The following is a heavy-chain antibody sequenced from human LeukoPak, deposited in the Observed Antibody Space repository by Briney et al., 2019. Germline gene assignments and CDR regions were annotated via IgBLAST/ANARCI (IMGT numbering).Heavy chain of an antibody. V-gene: IGHV3-30*09. Sequence: GGSLRLSCAASEFIFSTYTMHWVRQVPGKGLEWVAIISYDGTNKYYADSVKGRFAISRDNAKNSLYLQMNSLRAEDTAVYYCARPRYCSSISCYFHAFDVWGQGTMVTVSS. J-gene: IGHJ3*01. CDR1: EFIFSTYT. D-gene: IGHD2-2*01. CDR3: ARPRYCSSISCYFHAFDV. CDR2: ISYDGTNK.